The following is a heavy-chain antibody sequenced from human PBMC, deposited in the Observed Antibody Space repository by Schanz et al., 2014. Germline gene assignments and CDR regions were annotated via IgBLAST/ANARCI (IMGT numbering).Heavy chain of an antibody. CDR2: ISGSGGDT. V-gene: IGHV3-23*01. J-gene: IGHJ4*02. CDR1: GFTFSNHA. Sequence: EVQLLESGGGLVQPGGSLRLSCAASGFTFSNHALSWVRQAPGKGLEWVSTISGSGGDTYPADSVKGRFTISRDNSNNTLYLQMNSLRDEDTAVYYCARGGATRFDYWGQGTLVTVSS. D-gene: IGHD1-26*01. CDR3: ARGGATRFDY.